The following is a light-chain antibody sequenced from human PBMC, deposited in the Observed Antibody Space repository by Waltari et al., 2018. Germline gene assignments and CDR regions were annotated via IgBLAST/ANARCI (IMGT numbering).Light chain of an antibody. CDR3: QQLHSYPVT. CDR2: DAS. J-gene: IGKJ4*01. CDR1: QAISSA. V-gene: IGKV1-13*02. Sequence: AVQLTQSPSSLSASVGDRVTMTCRASQAISSALALYQLKPGKAPNLPIYDASNLESGVPARFSGSGSGTHFTLTISSLQPADFATYYCQQLHSYPVTFGGGTKVEIK.